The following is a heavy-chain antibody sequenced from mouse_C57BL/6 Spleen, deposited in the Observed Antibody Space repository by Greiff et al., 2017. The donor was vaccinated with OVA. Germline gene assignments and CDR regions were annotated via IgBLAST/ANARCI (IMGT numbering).Heavy chain of an antibody. V-gene: IGHV1-26*01. CDR3: ARIRASGGFAY. Sequence: EVQLQQSGPELVKPGASVKISCKASGYTFTDYYMNWVKQSHGKSLEWIGDINPNNGGTSYNQKFKGKATLTVDKSSSTAYMELRSLTSEDSAVYYCARIRASGGFAYWGQGTLVTVSA. D-gene: IGHD3-1*01. J-gene: IGHJ3*01. CDR2: INPNNGGT. CDR1: GYTFTDYY.